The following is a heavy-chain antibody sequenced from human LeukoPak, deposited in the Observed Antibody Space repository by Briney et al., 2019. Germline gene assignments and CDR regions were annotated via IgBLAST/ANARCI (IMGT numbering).Heavy chain of an antibody. J-gene: IGHJ6*02. V-gene: IGHV4-39*07. CDR1: GGSISSSSYY. CDR2: IYYSGGT. CDR3: ARVLGAIYYGMDV. Sequence: SETLSLTCTVSGGSISSSSYYWGWIRQPPGRGLEWIGTIYYSGGTYYNPSLKSRVTISVDKSKNQFSLKLSSVTAADTAVYYCARVLGAIYYGMDVWGQGTTVTVSS. D-gene: IGHD1-26*01.